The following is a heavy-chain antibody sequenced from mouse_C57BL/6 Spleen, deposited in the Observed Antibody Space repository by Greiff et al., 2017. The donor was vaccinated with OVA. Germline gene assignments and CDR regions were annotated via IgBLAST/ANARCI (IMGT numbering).Heavy chain of an antibody. D-gene: IGHD3-3*01. CDR1: GYSITSGYY. Sequence: EVQLQQSGPGLVKPSQSLSLTCSVTGYSITSGYYWNWIRQFPGNKLEWMGYISYDGSNNYNPSLKNRISITRDTSKNQFFLKLNSVTTEDTATYYCARDRRDEGYYFDYWGQGTTLTVSS. CDR2: ISYDGSN. J-gene: IGHJ2*01. CDR3: ARDRRDEGYYFDY. V-gene: IGHV3-6*01.